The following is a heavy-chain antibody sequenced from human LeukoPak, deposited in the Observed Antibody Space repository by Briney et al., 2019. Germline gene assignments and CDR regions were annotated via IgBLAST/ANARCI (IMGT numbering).Heavy chain of an antibody. CDR1: GFTFSSYA. CDR3: AIGDWFDP. Sequence: PGGSLRLSCAASGFTFSSYAMHWVRQAPGKGLEWVAVISYDGSNKYYADSVKGRFTISRDNSKNTLYLQMNSLRAEDTAVYYCAIGDWFDPWGQGTLVTVSS. V-gene: IGHV3-30-3*01. J-gene: IGHJ5*02. CDR2: ISYDGSNK.